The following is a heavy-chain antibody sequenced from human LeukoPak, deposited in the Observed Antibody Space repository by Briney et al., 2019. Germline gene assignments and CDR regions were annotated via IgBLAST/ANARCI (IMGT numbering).Heavy chain of an antibody. CDR2: INPNSGGT. V-gene: IGHV1-2*06. J-gene: IGHJ6*03. D-gene: IGHD2-15*01. Sequence: ASVKVSCKASGYTFTGYYMHWVRQAPGQGLEWMGRINPNSGGTNYAQKFQGRVTMTRDTSISTAYLELSRLRSDDKAVYYCARGPVGYCSGGSCYGRTYYYYMDVWGKGTTVTVSS. CDR1: GYTFTGYY. CDR3: ARGPVGYCSGGSCYGRTYYYYMDV.